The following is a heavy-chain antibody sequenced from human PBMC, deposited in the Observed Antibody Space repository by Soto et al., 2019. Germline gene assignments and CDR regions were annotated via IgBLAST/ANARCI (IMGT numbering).Heavy chain of an antibody. V-gene: IGHV3-30*18. Sequence: QVQLVESGGGEVQPGRSLRLSCAASGFTFRSYAMHWVRQAPGKGLEWVAVISHDGSEKHYVDSVKGRFTISRDNSKNTSYQQRNSLRGEDTALYYCAKGKDGVNYYYGMDVWGQGTTVTVTS. CDR3: AKGKDGVNYYYGMDV. D-gene: IGHD3-10*01. CDR1: GFTFRSYA. J-gene: IGHJ6*02. CDR2: ISHDGSEK.